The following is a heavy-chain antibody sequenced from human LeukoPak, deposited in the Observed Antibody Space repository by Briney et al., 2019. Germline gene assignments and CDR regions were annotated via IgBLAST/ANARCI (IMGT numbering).Heavy chain of an antibody. D-gene: IGHD1-7*01. CDR1: GGSFSNLA. CDR2: LIGAFGTG. J-gene: IGHJ4*02. V-gene: IGHV1-69*01. CDR3: ARPDDHNWNYGHFDY. Sequence: SVKVSCKASGGSFSNLAITWVRQAPGQGLEWMGGLIGAFGTGKYAQKFQGRVTVTADESTSTANMELSGLRSEDTAVYYCARPDDHNWNYGHFDYWGQGTLVTVSS.